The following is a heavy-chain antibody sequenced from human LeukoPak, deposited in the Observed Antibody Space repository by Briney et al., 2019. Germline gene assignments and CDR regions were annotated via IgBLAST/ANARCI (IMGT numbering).Heavy chain of an antibody. CDR2: MNPKSGNT. CDR1: GYTFTSYD. D-gene: IGHD3-9*01. CDR3: ARVPSLRYFDWLLTAADWFDP. J-gene: IGHJ5*02. Sequence: ASVKVSCKASGYTFTSYDINWVRQATGQGLEWMGWMNPKSGNTGYAQKFQGRVTMTRNTSISTAYMELSSLRSEDTAVYYCARVPSLRYFDWLLTAADWFDPWGQGTLVTVSS. V-gene: IGHV1-8*01.